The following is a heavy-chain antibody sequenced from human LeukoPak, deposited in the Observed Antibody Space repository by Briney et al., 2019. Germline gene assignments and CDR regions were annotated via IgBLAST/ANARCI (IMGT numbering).Heavy chain of an antibody. J-gene: IGHJ3*02. CDR1: GYTFSTCG. D-gene: IGHD1-7*01. V-gene: IGHV1-18*01. CDR3: ARASALTGTSRTSDDAFDI. CDR2: VSAYNDNT. Sequence: ASVKVSCKASGYTFSTCGITWVRQAPGQGLEWMGWVSAYNDNTNYAQKFQGRVTMTTDASTSTAYMELRSLRSDDTAVYYCARASALTGTSRTSDDAFDIWGQGTMVTVSS.